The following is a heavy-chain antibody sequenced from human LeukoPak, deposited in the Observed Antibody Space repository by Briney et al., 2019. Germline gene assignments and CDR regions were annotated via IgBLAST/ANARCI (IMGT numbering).Heavy chain of an antibody. V-gene: IGHV3-7*01. D-gene: IGHD4-23*01. CDR2: IKQDGSEK. J-gene: IGHJ4*02. CDR3: ARDYGGSSPFDY. CDR1: GFTFSSYE. Sequence: PGGSLRLSCAASGFTFSSYEMNWVRQAPGKGLEWVANIKQDGSEKYYVDSVKGRFTISRDNAKNSLYLHMNSLRAEDTAVYYCARDYGGSSPFDYWGQGTLVTVSS.